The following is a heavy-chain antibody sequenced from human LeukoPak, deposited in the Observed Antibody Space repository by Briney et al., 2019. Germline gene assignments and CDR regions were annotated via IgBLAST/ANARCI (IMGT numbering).Heavy chain of an antibody. CDR2: IWYDGSNK. CDR3: ARDSRGIHYYGMDV. Sequence: ASGXTFSSXXXXWXXXXXXXXLEXVXVIWYDGSNKYYADSVKGRFTISRDNSKNTLYLQMNSLRAEDTAVYYCARDSRGIHYYGMDVWGQGTTVTVSS. J-gene: IGHJ6*02. V-gene: IGHV3-33*01. D-gene: IGHD6-25*01. CDR1: GXTFSSXX.